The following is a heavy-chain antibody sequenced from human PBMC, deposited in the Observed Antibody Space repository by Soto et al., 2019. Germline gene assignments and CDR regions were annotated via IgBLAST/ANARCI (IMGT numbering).Heavy chain of an antibody. Sequence: QVQLVESGGGVVQPGRSLRLSCAASGFTFSSYGMHWVRQAPGKGLEWVAVISYDGSNKYYADSVKGRFTISRDNSKNTLYLQMNSLRAEDTAVYYCAKDYYDTDYFDYWGQGTLVTVSS. J-gene: IGHJ4*02. CDR2: ISYDGSNK. D-gene: IGHD3-22*01. V-gene: IGHV3-30*18. CDR3: AKDYYDTDYFDY. CDR1: GFTFSSYG.